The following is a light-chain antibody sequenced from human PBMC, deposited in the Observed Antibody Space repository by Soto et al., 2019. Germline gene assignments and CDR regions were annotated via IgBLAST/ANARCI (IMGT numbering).Light chain of an antibody. CDR2: DAS. CDR1: QSVVSY. J-gene: IGKJ2*01. V-gene: IGKV3-11*01. CDR3: QQRRNWPPYT. Sequence: EIVLTQSQATLSLSPGERATLSGSASQSVVSYLAWYPQTPAQAPMLLIYDASNRATDIPARFSGSGYGPDSDLTISCLEPEDFAVYYCQQRRNWPPYTFGQGTKLEIK.